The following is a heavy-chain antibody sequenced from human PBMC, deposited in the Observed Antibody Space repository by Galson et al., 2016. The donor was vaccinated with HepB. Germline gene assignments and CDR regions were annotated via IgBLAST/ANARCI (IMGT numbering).Heavy chain of an antibody. J-gene: IGHJ3*01. CDR1: GFSLTTDGVG. V-gene: IGHV2-5*02. Sequence: PALVTPPQTLTLTCTFSGFSLTTDGVGVGWIRQPPGKALEWLALIYRDDDKRYSPSLKSRLIITEDSSKKQVVLTLADVDPVDTATYYCACSVLRYFDWLFPTQHAFDFWGQGTMVTVSS. D-gene: IGHD3-9*01. CDR3: ACSVLRYFDWLFPTQHAFDF. CDR2: IYRDDDK.